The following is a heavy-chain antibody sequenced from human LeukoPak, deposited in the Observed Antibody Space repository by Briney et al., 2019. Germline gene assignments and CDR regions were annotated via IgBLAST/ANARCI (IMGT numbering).Heavy chain of an antibody. Sequence: ASVKVSCRVPGYTLTELSMHWVRQAPGKGLEWMGGFDPEDGETIYAQKFQGRVTMTEDTSTDTAYMELSSLRSEDTAVYYCATGLFIAAADHHDYWGQGTLVTVSS. V-gene: IGHV1-24*01. CDR3: ATGLFIAAADHHDY. D-gene: IGHD6-13*01. CDR2: FDPEDGET. J-gene: IGHJ4*02. CDR1: GYTLTELS.